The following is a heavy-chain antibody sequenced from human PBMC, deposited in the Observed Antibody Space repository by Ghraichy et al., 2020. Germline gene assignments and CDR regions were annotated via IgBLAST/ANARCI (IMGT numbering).Heavy chain of an antibody. Sequence: SETLSLTCNVSGASISSDTSYWAWIRQPPGKGLEWIGSLYYNGITHYNPSLKRRVTMSVDTSRNHFSLDLTSVTVADTALYFCAREEMVRGNWFDPWGQGTLVTVTS. D-gene: IGHD3-10*01. J-gene: IGHJ5*02. V-gene: IGHV4-39*02. CDR1: GASISSDTSY. CDR2: LYYNGIT. CDR3: AREEMVRGNWFDP.